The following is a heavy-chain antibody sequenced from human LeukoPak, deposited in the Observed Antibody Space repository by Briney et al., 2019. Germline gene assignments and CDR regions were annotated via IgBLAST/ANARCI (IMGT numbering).Heavy chain of an antibody. J-gene: IGHJ3*02. CDR1: GGSISSYY. CDR3: ARERYSSGWAERDAFDI. D-gene: IGHD6-19*01. V-gene: IGHV4-59*01. Sequence: PSETLSLTCTVSGGSISSYYWSWIRQPPGKGLEWIGYIYYSGSTNYNPSLKSRVTISVDTSKNQFSLKLSSVTAADTAVYYCARERYSSGWAERDAFDIWGQGTMVTVSS. CDR2: IYYSGST.